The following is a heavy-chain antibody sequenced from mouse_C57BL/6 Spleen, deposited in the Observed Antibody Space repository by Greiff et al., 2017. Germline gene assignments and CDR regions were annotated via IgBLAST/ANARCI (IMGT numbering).Heavy chain of an antibody. Sequence: QVQLQQSGPELVKPGASVKISCKASGYAFSSSWMNWVKQRPGKGLEWIGRIYPGDGDTNYNGKFKGKATLTADKSSSTAYMQLSSLTSEDSAVCFCSREYYYCSSSYYAMGYWGQGTSVTVSS. J-gene: IGHJ4*01. CDR2: IYPGDGDT. V-gene: IGHV1-82*01. CDR1: GYAFSSSW. D-gene: IGHD1-1*01. CDR3: SREYYYCSSSYYAMGY.